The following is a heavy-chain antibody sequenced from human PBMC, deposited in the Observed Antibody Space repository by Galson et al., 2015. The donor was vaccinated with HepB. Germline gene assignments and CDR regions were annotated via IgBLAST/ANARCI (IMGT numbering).Heavy chain of an antibody. Sequence: SLRLSCAASGFTFSDYYMNWIRQTPGKGLESISYITNSGNTKFYADSVKGRFIVSRDNAKNTLFLHMNSLRGKDTAIYYCARSLGASRLDFWGQGTLVTVSA. D-gene: IGHD3-16*01. CDR3: ARSLGASRLDF. CDR1: GFTFSDYY. V-gene: IGHV3-11*01. J-gene: IGHJ4*02. CDR2: ITNSGNTK.